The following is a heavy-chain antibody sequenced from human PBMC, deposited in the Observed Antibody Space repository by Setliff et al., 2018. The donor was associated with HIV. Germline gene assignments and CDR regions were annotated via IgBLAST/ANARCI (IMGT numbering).Heavy chain of an antibody. CDR1: GGSINSRSYY. Sequence: SETLSLTCTVSGGSINSRSYYWAWIGQPPGKGLEWVASIYFSGTPYYNPSLKNRVTISVDTSKNQFSLKLSSVTAADTAVYYCARRGMWSYETGGNPTATFDYWGQGVLVTVSS. CDR2: IYFSGTP. D-gene: IGHD2-8*02. CDR3: ARRGMWSYETGGNPTATFDY. J-gene: IGHJ4*02. V-gene: IGHV4-39*01.